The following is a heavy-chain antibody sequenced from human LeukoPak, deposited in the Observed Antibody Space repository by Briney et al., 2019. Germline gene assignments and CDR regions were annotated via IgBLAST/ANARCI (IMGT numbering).Heavy chain of an antibody. Sequence: SETLSLTCTVSGGSISSYYWSWIRQPPGKGLEWLGYIYYSGSTNYNPSLKSRVTISVDTSKNQFPLKLGSVTAADTAVYYCARAPRYYGSGSYLGYYYYGMDVWGQGATVTVSS. CDR3: ARAPRYYGSGSYLGYYYYGMDV. CDR1: GGSISSYY. D-gene: IGHD3-10*01. CDR2: IYYSGST. V-gene: IGHV4-59*01. J-gene: IGHJ6*02.